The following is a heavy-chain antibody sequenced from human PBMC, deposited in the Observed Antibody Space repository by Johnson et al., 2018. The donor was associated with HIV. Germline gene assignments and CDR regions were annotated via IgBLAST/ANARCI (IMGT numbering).Heavy chain of an antibody. J-gene: IGHJ3*02. V-gene: IGHV3-20*04. D-gene: IGHD3/OR15-3a*01. CDR1: GFTFSSYA. Sequence: VQLVESGGGVVQPGRSLRLSCAASGFTFSSYAMHWVRQAPGKGLEWVSGINWNGGSKGYGDSVKGRFTISRDNAKNSLYLQMNSLRAEDTAVYYCAREFGQASSYAFDIWG. CDR2: INWNGGSK. CDR3: AREFGQASSYAFDI.